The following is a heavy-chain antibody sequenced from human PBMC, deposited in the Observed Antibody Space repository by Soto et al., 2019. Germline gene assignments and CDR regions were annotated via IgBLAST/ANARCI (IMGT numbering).Heavy chain of an antibody. CDR2: IYYSGST. V-gene: IGHV4-30-4*01. J-gene: IGHJ1*01. D-gene: IGHD3-22*01. CDR3: AIYDSSGSRGFQH. CDR1: GGSISSGDYY. Sequence: SETLSLTCTVSGGSISSGDYYWSWIRQPPGKGLEWIGYIYYSGSTYYNPSLKSRVTISVDTSKNQFSLKLSSVTAADTAVYYCAIYDSSGSRGFQHWGQGTLVTVSS.